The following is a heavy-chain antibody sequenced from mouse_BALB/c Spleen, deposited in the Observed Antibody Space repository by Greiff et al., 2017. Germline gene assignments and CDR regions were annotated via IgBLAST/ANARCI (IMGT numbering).Heavy chain of an antibody. D-gene: IGHD2-4*01. CDR2: IYPGDGDT. J-gene: IGHJ3*01. Sequence: VQLQQSGPELVKPGASVKISCKASGYAFSSSWMNWVKQRPGQGLEWIGRIYPGDGDTNYNGKFKGKATLTADKSSSTAYMQLSSLTSVDSAVYFCARERYDYDESAWFAYWGQGTLVTVSA. CDR1: GYAFSSSW. V-gene: IGHV1-82*01. CDR3: ARERYDYDESAWFAY.